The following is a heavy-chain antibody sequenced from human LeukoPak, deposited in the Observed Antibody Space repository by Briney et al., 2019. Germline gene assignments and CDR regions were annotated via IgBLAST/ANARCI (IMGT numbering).Heavy chain of an antibody. J-gene: IGHJ3*02. D-gene: IGHD3-10*01. Sequence: GGSLRLSCAASGFTFSSYWMSWVRQAPGKGLEWVANIKQDGSEKYYVDSVKGRFTISRDNAKNSLYLQMNSLRAEDTALYYCAKGTFITMVLRGAFDIWGQGTMVTVSS. V-gene: IGHV3-7*03. CDR2: IKQDGSEK. CDR1: GFTFSSYW. CDR3: AKGTFITMVLRGAFDI.